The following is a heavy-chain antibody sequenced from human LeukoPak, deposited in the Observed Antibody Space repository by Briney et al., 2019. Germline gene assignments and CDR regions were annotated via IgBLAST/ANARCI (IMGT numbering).Heavy chain of an antibody. Sequence: SVKVSCKASGGTFSSYAISWVRQAPGQGLEWMGGIIPIFGTANYAQKFQGRVTITTDESTSTAYMELSSLRSEDTAVYHCARVVSSIFGNWGQGTLVTVSS. CDR3: ARVVSSIFGN. D-gene: IGHD3-3*01. CDR1: GGTFSSYA. J-gene: IGHJ4*02. V-gene: IGHV1-69*05. CDR2: IIPIFGTA.